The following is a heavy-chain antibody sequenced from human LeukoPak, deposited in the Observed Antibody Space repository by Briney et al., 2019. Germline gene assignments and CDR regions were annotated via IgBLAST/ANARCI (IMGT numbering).Heavy chain of an antibody. V-gene: IGHV4-34*01. D-gene: IGHD3-10*01. CDR3: ARRARGVGFYYYMDV. Sequence: SETLSLTCTVSGGSISSYYWSWIRQPPGKGLEWIGEINHSGSTNYNPSLKSRVTISVDTSKNQFSLKLSSVTAADTAVYYCARRARGVGFYYYMDVWGKGTTVTISS. J-gene: IGHJ6*03. CDR2: INHSGST. CDR1: GGSISSYY.